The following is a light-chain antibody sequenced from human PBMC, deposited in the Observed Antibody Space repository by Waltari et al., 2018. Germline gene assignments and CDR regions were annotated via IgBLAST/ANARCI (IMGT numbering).Light chain of an antibody. V-gene: IGKV3-15*01. J-gene: IGKJ1*01. CDR3: LQYSHWPPWT. CDR2: DAY. CDR1: QSVGSK. Sequence: EIEMTQSPATLSVSPGERATLSCRASQSVGSKLAWYQQNPGQAPRLLIYDAYTRATGIPARFSGSGSGTEFTLTISSLQSDDFAVYHCLQYSHWPPWTFGQGTKVEIK.